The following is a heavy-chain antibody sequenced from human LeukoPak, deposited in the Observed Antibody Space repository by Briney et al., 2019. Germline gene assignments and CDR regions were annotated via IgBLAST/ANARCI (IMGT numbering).Heavy chain of an antibody. V-gene: IGHV4-4*07. CDR2: IYTSGST. D-gene: IGHD2-15*01. J-gene: IGHJ4*02. CDR1: GGSIRSYY. CDR3: ARNSCSGGSCYDNRGYFDY. Sequence: PSETLSLTCTVSGGSIRSYYWSWIRQPAGKGLEWIGRIYTSGSTNYNPSLKSRVTISVDTSKNQFSLKLSSVTAADTAVYFCARNSCSGGSCYDNRGYFDYWGQGTLVTVSS.